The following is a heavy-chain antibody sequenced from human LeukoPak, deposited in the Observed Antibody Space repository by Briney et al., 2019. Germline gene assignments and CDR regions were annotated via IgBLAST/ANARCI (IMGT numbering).Heavy chain of an antibody. D-gene: IGHD6-19*01. J-gene: IGHJ4*02. CDR1: GFTFSSYA. CDR2: ISGSGGST. Sequence: GGSLRLSCAASGFTFSSYAMSWVRQAPGKGLEWVSTISGSGGSTNCADSAKGRFTISRDNSKNTLHLQMNSLRAEDTAVYHCAKDRGSGWGIDYWGQGTLVTVSS. CDR3: AKDRGSGWGIDY. V-gene: IGHV3-23*01.